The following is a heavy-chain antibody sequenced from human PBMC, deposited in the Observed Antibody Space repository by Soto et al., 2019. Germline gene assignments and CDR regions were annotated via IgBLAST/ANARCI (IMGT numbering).Heavy chain of an antibody. V-gene: IGHV3-30*18. CDR1: GFTFSSYG. CDR2: ISYDGSNK. J-gene: IGHJ4*02. D-gene: IGHD3-9*01. Sequence: GGSLRLSCAASGFTFSSYGMHWVRQAPGKGLEWVAVISYDGSNKYYADSVKGRFTISRDNSKNTLYLQMNSLRAEDTAVYYCAKDKNYDILTLVDYWGQGTLVTVSS. CDR3: AKDKNYDILTLVDY.